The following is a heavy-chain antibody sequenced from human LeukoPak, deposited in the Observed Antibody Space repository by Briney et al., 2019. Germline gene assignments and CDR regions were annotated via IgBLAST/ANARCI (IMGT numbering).Heavy chain of an antibody. CDR2: ISSSSSYI. D-gene: IGHD6-19*01. J-gene: IGHJ4*02. Sequence: PGGSLRLSCAASGFTFSSYSMNWVRQAPGKGLEWVPSISSSSSYIYYADSVKGRFTISRDNAKNSLYLQMNSLRAEDTAVYYCARDHVAVAGTDFDYWGQGTLVTVSS. CDR1: GFTFSSYS. V-gene: IGHV3-21*01. CDR3: ARDHVAVAGTDFDY.